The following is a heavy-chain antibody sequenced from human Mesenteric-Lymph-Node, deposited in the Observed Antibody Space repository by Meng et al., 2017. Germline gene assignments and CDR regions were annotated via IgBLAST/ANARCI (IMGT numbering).Heavy chain of an antibody. J-gene: IGHJ4*02. CDR1: GGSISSSY. V-gene: IGHV4-59*01. CDR2: IYYSGGT. Sequence: SETLSLTCTISGGSISSSYWSWIRQSPGKGLEWIGYIYYSGGTNYNPSLKSRVTLSVDTSKNQISLKLTSVTAADTAIYYCARGNLIVVVTAFDYWGQGTLVTVSS. D-gene: IGHD2-21*02. CDR3: ARGNLIVVVTAFDY.